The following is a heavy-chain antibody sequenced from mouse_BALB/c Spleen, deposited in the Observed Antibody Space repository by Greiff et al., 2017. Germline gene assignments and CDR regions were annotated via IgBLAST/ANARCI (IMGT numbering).Heavy chain of an antibody. J-gene: IGHJ2*01. Sequence: EVQRVESGAELVRPGALVKLSCKASGFNIKDYYMHWVKQRPEQGLEWIGWIDPENGNTIYDPKFQGKASITADTSSNTAYLQLSSLTSEDTAVYYCARRTALDYWGQGTTLTVSS. CDR3: ARRTALDY. D-gene: IGHD1-2*01. V-gene: IGHV14-1*02. CDR1: GFNIKDYY. CDR2: IDPENGNT.